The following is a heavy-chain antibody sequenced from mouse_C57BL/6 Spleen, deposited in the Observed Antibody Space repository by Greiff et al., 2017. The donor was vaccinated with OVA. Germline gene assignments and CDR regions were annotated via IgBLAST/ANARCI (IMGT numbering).Heavy chain of an antibody. CDR3: AACYGSGGEYAMDY. V-gene: IGHV1-59*01. D-gene: IGHD1-1*01. J-gene: IGHJ4*01. Sequence: QVQLQQPGAELVRPGTSVKLSCKASGYTFTSYWMHWVKQRPGQGLEWIGVIDPSDSYTNYNQKFKGKATLTADTSSSTAYMQLISLTSEDSAVYDCAACYGSGGEYAMDYWGQGTSVTVSS. CDR2: IDPSDSYT. CDR1: GYTFTSYW.